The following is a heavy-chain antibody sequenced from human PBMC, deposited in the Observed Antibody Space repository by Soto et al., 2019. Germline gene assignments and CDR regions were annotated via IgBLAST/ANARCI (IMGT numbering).Heavy chain of an antibody. J-gene: IGHJ3*02. CDR2: ISPNNGNT. D-gene: IGHD3-22*01. V-gene: IGHV1-18*01. Sequence: QVHLVQSGADVKKPGASVRVSCKASGYIFTTYGISWVRQAPGQGFEWLGWISPNNGNTKYAQKLQGRVTMTADTATSTAYMELRSLRSYDTAVYYCASVGGYYDRSGDYYTDAFDIWGQGTMVTVSS. CDR1: GYIFTTYG. CDR3: ASVGGYYDRSGDYYTDAFDI.